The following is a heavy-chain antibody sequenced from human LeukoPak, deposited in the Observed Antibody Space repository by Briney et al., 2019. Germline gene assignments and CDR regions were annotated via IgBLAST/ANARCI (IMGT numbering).Heavy chain of an antibody. J-gene: IGHJ6*03. CDR3: AKDSAGYYYYYYMDV. CDR2: ISGSGGST. D-gene: IGHD2-15*01. CDR1: GFTFDDYA. V-gene: IGHV3-23*01. Sequence: PGGSLRLSCAASGFTFDDYAMHWVRQAPGKGLEWVSGISGSGGSTYYADSVKGRLTISRDNSKNTLYLQMNSLRAEDTAVYYCAKDSAGYYYYYYMDVWGKGTTVTISS.